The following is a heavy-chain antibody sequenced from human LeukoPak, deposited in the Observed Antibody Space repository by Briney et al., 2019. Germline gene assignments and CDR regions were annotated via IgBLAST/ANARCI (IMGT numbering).Heavy chain of an antibody. V-gene: IGHV1-8*02. J-gene: IGHJ5*02. CDR3: ARGRRRNWFDP. CDR2: MNPNSGNT. CDR1: GYTFTSYG. Sequence: ASVKVSCKASGYTFTSYGISWVRQAPGQRLEWMGWMNPNSGNTGYAQKFQGRVTMTRNTSISTAYMELSSLRSEDTAVYYCARGRRRNWFDPWGQGTLVTVSS.